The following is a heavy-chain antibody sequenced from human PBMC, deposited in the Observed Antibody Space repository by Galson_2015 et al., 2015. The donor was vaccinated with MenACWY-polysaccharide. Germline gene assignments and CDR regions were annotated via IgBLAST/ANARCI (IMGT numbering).Heavy chain of an antibody. CDR1: GYTFTTYD. D-gene: IGHD1-26*01. J-gene: IGHJ4*02. CDR3: ARVVRRKLSYSEY. Sequence: SMKVSCKASGYTFTTYDINWVRQATGQGLEWMGWMNPNSGNADYAQKFQGRLTMTRDTSTSTAYMELTSLRYEDTAVYYCARVVRRKLSYSEYWGQGTLVTVSS. CDR2: MNPNSGNA. V-gene: IGHV1-8*01.